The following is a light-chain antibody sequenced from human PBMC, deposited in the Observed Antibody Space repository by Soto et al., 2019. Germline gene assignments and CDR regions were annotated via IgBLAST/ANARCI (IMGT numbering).Light chain of an antibody. CDR1: SSDVGGYNY. CDR2: EVS. V-gene: IGLV2-8*01. CDR3: SSYSGTNYHYV. J-gene: IGLJ1*01. Sequence: QCALTQPPSASGSFGQSVTISCTGTSSDVGGYNYVSWYQQHPGKAPKLMIYEVSERPSGVPDRFSGSKSGNTASLTVSGLQADDEADYYCSSYSGTNYHYVFGTGTKV.